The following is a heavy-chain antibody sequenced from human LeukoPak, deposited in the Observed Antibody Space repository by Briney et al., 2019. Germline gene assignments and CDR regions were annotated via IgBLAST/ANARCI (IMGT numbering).Heavy chain of an antibody. J-gene: IGHJ5*02. V-gene: IGHV4-34*01. D-gene: IGHD1-1*01. CDR3: AGHCGTANWFDP. CDR1: HGSMSPNY. CDR2: INHSGST. Sequence: SETLSLTCSVSHGSMSPNYWTWIRQPPGKGLEWIGEINHSGSTNYNPSLKSRVTISVDTSKNQFSLKLSSVTAADTAVYYCAGHCGTANWFDPWGQGTLVTVSS.